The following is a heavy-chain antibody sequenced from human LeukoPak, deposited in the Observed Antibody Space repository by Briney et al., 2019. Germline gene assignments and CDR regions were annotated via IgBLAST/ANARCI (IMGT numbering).Heavy chain of an antibody. Sequence: GGSLRLSCTASGFTLGSHDMHWVRQIPGQGLEWVAAVSSGFHAFFADSVQGRFTVSREDARNSLYLQMNSLRAGDTAVYYCVREACGYHYTYFDYWGQGTLVTASS. V-gene: IGHV3-13*01. CDR1: GFTLGSHD. CDR2: VSSGFHA. J-gene: IGHJ4*02. CDR3: VREACGYHYTYFDY. D-gene: IGHD5-18*01.